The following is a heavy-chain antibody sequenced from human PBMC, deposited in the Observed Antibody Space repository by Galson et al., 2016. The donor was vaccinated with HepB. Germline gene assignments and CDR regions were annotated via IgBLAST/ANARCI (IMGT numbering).Heavy chain of an antibody. CDR1: GGSVNSATYL. CDR2: ISPSGIT. CDR3: ARQPFYHDSAGYLEGAFDV. Sequence: ETLSLTCSVSGGSVNSATYLWNWIRQSPGKGLEWIGYISPSGITIYNPSLKSRVTLSLDRSKNQFSVKLRSATAADTAVYRCARQPFYHDSAGYLEGAFDVWGQGAMVTVSS. J-gene: IGHJ3*01. D-gene: IGHD3-3*01. V-gene: IGHV4-61*01.